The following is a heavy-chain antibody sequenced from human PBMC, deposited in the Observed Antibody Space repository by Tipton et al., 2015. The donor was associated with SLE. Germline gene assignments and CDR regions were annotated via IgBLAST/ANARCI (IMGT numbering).Heavy chain of an antibody. D-gene: IGHD3-10*01. V-gene: IGHV4-39*01. CDR1: GGSVSRNYYY. Sequence: TLSLTCTVLGGSVSRNYYYWAWIRPSPGKGLEWIGSIHYSGTTYYNPSLNSRFTISVDTSKNQFSLRLRSVTAADTAVYYCARRPWGGFDYWGQGTLVTVSS. CDR3: ARRPWGGFDY. J-gene: IGHJ4*02. CDR2: IHYSGTT.